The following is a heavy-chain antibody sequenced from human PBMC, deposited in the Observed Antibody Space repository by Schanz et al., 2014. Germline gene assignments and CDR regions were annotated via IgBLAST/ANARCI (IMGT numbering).Heavy chain of an antibody. CDR1: GFTFSGYS. D-gene: IGHD3-10*01. V-gene: IGHV3-48*01. J-gene: IGHJ4*02. CDR2: ISSSSSTI. Sequence: EVQLVESGGGLVQPGGSLRLSCAASGFTFSGYSMNWVRQAPGQGLEWVGDISSSSSTIHYADSVKGRFTISRDNSKNTLYLQMNSLRPEDTAVYYCAKYRGYYSVSGSYRELEYWGQGTLVTVSS. CDR3: AKYRGYYSVSGSYRELEY.